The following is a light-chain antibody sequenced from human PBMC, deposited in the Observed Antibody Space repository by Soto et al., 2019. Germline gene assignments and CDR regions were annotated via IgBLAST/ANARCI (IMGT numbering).Light chain of an antibody. J-gene: IGKJ1*01. CDR1: QSISSR. V-gene: IGKV1-5*01. Sequence: DIQMTQSPSTLSASVGDRVTITCRASQSISSRLAWYQLKPGKAPKLLMSDASNLERGVPSTFSGSGSGTEFTLTISSLQPEDFATYYCQQSYSTLWTFGQGTKVEIK. CDR3: QQSYSTLWT. CDR2: DAS.